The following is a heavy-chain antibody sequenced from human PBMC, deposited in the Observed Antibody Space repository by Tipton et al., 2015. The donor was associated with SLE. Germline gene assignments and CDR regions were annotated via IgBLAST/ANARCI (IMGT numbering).Heavy chain of an antibody. CDR3: ARRLVALIWFDP. D-gene: IGHD6-6*01. V-gene: IGHV4-39*07. J-gene: IGHJ5*02. Sequence: TLSLTCTVSGGSINSGTYYWGWIRQPPGKGLEWIGSINYSGSTYYNPSLKSRVTISVDMSKNQFSLKLSSVTAADTAVYYCARRLVALIWFDPWCQGTLVTVSS. CDR1: GGSINSGTYY. CDR2: INYSGST.